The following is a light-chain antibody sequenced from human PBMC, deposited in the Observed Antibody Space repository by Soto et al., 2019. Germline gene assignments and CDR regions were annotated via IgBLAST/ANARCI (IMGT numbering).Light chain of an antibody. J-gene: IGKJ1*01. CDR2: TAS. CDR1: EGIDNY. V-gene: IGKV1-27*01. CDR3: HKYDRAPWT. Sequence: DIQMTQSPSSLSASVGDRVTITCRASEGIDNYLAWYQQKPAKDPKLLIYTASTLPSGLPTRFSGSGSGTDFALASSCLQPEYVAIYYWHKYDRAPWTFGQGTKVEIK.